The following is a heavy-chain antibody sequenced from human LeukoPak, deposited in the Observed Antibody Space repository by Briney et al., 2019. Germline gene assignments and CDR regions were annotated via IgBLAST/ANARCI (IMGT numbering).Heavy chain of an antibody. CDR1: GYTFTGHY. CDR2: INPKSGGA. Sequence: GASVKVSCKASGYTFTGHYIHWVRQAPGQGLEWMGWINPKSGGANYAQKFQGRVTMTRDTSISTAYMELSRLRSEDTAVYYCARGSRMVRGVITGYYWGQGTLVTVSS. D-gene: IGHD3-10*01. CDR3: ARGSRMVRGVITGYY. V-gene: IGHV1-2*02. J-gene: IGHJ4*02.